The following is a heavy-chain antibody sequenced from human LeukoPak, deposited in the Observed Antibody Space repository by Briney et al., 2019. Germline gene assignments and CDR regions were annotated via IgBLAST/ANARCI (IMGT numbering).Heavy chain of an antibody. J-gene: IGHJ5*02. Sequence: GGSLRLSCAASGFTFSSYAMSWVRQAPGKGLEWVSTISGSGGVTYYPDSVRGRFTISRDNSKNTLYLEMNSLSAEDTAVYFCTRDIRRVYYDQWGQGTLVTVSP. CDR2: ISGSGGVT. V-gene: IGHV3-23*01. CDR1: GFTFSSYA. D-gene: IGHD3-22*01. CDR3: TRDIRRVYYDQ.